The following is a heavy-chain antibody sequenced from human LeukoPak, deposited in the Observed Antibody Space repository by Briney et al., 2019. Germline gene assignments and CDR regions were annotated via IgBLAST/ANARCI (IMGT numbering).Heavy chain of an antibody. CDR2: IRGGGCET. CDR1: GFSFNIYD. Sequence: GESLRLSCVASGFSFNIYDMMWLRQSPGKAVEGVSGIRGGGCETYYSDSVKGLFSISRDNSKNTLFLQTHGLRAEDSAIYYCVRGIRAPDFWGQGTLVTVSS. J-gene: IGHJ4*02. CDR3: VRGIRAPDF. V-gene: IGHV3-23*01.